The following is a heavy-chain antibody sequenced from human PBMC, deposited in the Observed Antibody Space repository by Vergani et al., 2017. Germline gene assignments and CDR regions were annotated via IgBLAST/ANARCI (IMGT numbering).Heavy chain of an antibody. J-gene: IGHJ3*02. CDR2: INHSGST. Sequence: QVQLQESGPGLVKPSETLSLTCTVSGGSVSSGSYYWSWIRQPPGKGLEWIGEINHSGSTNYNPSLKSRVTISVDTSKNQFSLTLSSVTAADTAVYYCARKNVLKGYCSSTSCYTRALVVRAFDIWGQGTMVTVSS. CDR3: ARKNVLKGYCSSTSCYTRALVVRAFDI. CDR1: GGSVSSGSYY. D-gene: IGHD2-2*02. V-gene: IGHV4-61*01.